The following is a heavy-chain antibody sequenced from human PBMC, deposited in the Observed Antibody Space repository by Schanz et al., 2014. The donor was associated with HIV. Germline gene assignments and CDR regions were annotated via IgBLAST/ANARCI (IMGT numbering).Heavy chain of an antibody. D-gene: IGHD2-8*01. Sequence: VQLVESGGCVVQPGRSLRLSCAASGFAFSNYAMSWVRQAPGKGLEWVSAITGSAGNTYYADSVKGRFTISRDNSKNTLYLQMNSLRAEDTAVYSCANSGYCTSGVCYTRGNGVDVWGQGTTVTVSS. CDR3: ANSGYCTSGVCYTRGNGVDV. CDR2: ITGSAGNT. CDR1: GFAFSNYA. V-gene: IGHV3-23*04. J-gene: IGHJ6*02.